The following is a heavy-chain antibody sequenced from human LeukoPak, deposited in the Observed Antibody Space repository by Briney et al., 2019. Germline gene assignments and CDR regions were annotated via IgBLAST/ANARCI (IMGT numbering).Heavy chain of an antibody. D-gene: IGHD3-10*01. V-gene: IGHV4-34*01. J-gene: IGHJ4*02. CDR1: GGPFSGYY. Sequence: SETLSLTCAVYGGPFSGYYWSWIRQPPGKGLEWIGEINHSGSTNYNPSLKSRVTISVDTSKNQFSLKLSSVTAADTAVYYCARGDHYYGSGSYYNVDWYYFDYWGQGTLVTVSS. CDR2: INHSGST. CDR3: ARGDHYYGSGSYYNVDWYYFDY.